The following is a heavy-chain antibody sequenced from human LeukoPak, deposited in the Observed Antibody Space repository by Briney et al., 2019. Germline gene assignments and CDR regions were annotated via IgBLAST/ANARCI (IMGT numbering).Heavy chain of an antibody. CDR2: IYYSGST. CDR1: GGSISSYY. CDR3: ARVDYYYYYMDV. J-gene: IGHJ6*03. V-gene: IGHV4-59*01. Sequence: PSETLSLTCTVSGGSISSYYWSWIRQPPGKGLEWIGYIYYSGSTNYNPSLKSRVTISADTSKNQFSLKLSSVTAADTAVYYCARVDYYYYYMDVWGKGTTVTVSS.